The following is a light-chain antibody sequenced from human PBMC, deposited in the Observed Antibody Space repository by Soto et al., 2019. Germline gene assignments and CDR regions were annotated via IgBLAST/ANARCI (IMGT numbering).Light chain of an antibody. Sequence: ERVVAQSPATLSVSPGERATLSCRASQSVSSYLAWYQQKPGQAPRLLIYGASSRATGIPDRFSGSGSGTYFTLPLSRLEPEDFAAYYCQQYGSSPRTFGQGTKVDIK. CDR1: QSVSSY. J-gene: IGKJ1*01. CDR3: QQYGSSPRT. V-gene: IGKV3-20*01. CDR2: GAS.